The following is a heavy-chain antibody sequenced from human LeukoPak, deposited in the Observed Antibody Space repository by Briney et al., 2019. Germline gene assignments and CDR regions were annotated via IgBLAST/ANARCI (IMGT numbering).Heavy chain of an antibody. CDR2: IIPIFGTA. D-gene: IGHD1-1*01. CDR3: ARELERRYYYYGMDV. J-gene: IGHJ6*02. Sequence: SVNVSCKASGGTFSSYAISWVRQAPGQGLEWMGGIIPIFGTANYAQKFQGRVTITADESTSTAYMELSSLRSEDTAVYYCARELERRYYYYGMDVWGQRTTVTVSS. V-gene: IGHV1-69*01. CDR1: GGTFSSYA.